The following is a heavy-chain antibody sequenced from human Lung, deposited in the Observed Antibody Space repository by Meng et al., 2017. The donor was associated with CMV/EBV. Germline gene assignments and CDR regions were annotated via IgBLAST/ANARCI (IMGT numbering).Heavy chain of an antibody. J-gene: IGHJ6*01. CDR2: ISGNTGFI. Sequence: SXKISXTASGFTFDDFCMHWVRQSPGEGLEWVSGISGNTGFIGYADSVKGRFTISRDNAKNTLSLQINTLRAEDTALYYCTKGGGERVTFDARDFWGQGNXVNGYS. CDR3: TKGGGERVTFDARDF. D-gene: IGHD2-8*01. CDR1: GFTFDDFC. V-gene: IGHV3-9*01.